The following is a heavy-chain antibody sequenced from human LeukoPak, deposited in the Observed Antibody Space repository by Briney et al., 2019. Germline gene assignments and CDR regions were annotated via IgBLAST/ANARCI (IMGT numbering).Heavy chain of an antibody. V-gene: IGHV3-48*03. Sequence: PGGSLRLSCAASGFTFSSYEMNWVRQAPGKGLEWVSYISSSGSTIYYADSVKGRFTISRDNAKNSLYLQMNSLRAEDTAVYYCAREVATTPGHWFDPWGQETLVTVSS. CDR1: GFTFSSYE. CDR3: AREVATTPGHWFDP. CDR2: ISSSGSTI. D-gene: IGHD5-12*01. J-gene: IGHJ5*02.